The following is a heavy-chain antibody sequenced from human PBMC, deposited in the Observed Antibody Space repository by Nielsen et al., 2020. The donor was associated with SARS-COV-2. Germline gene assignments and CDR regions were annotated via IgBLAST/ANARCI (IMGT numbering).Heavy chain of an antibody. Sequence: ASVKVSCKASGYTFTGYYMHWVRQAPGQGLEWMGWINPNSGGTNYAQKFQGRVTMTRDTSISTAYMELSRLRSDDTAVYYCARARGAHVITMIVVVDAFDIWGQGTIVTVSS. CDR2: INPNSGGT. V-gene: IGHV1-2*02. CDR3: ARARGAHVITMIVVVDAFDI. J-gene: IGHJ3*02. D-gene: IGHD3-22*01. CDR1: GYTFTGYY.